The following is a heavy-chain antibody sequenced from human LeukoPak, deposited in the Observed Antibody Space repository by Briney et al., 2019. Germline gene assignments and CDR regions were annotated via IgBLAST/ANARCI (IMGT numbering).Heavy chain of an antibody. V-gene: IGHV3-33*06. J-gene: IGHJ4*02. CDR1: GVPFRNSV. Sequence: PGGSLRLSCTVSGVPFRNSVFHWARQAPGRALEWFEVGCFNECKEYYADSVKGRFTISKDNSQNMVFLQMNDLRGDYTAVYCCAKDREVTRLHYWGQGTLVTVSS. CDR2: GCFNECKE. CDR3: AKDREVTRLHY.